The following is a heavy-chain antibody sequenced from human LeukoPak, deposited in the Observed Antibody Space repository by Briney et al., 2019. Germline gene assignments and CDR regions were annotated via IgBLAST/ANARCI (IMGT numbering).Heavy chain of an antibody. CDR2: TYYRSKWYY. V-gene: IGHV6-1*01. CDR1: GDSVSSNTAA. CDR3: ARSDTDYYVWGSYRPFDY. J-gene: IGHJ4*02. D-gene: IGHD3-16*02. Sequence: SQTLSLTCAISGDSVSSNTAAWNWIRQFPSRGLEWLGRTYYRSKWYYDYAVSVQGRITINPDTSKNQFSLQLNSVTPEDTAVYYCARSDTDYYVWGSYRPFDYWGQGTLVTVSS.